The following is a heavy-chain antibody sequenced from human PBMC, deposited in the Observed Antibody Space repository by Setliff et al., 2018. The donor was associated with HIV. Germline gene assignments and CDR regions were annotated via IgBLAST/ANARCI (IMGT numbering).Heavy chain of an antibody. D-gene: IGHD3-22*01. V-gene: IGHV4-61*01. CDR1: GDSVSSASYY. CDR3: ARARITMIGYDY. Sequence: SETLSLTCTVSGDSVSSASYYWSWIRQHPGKGLEWIGYIYYSGTTKYNPSLKSRVTISVDTSKNQFSLKLSSVTAADTAVYYCARARITMIGYDYWGQGVLVTVSS. J-gene: IGHJ4*02. CDR2: IYYSGTT.